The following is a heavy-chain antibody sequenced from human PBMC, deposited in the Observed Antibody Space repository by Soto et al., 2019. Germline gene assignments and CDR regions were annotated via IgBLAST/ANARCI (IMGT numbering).Heavy chain of an antibody. CDR3: ARTATVTRFFDY. CDR2: IYYSGST. CDR1: GGSISSYY. V-gene: IGHV4-59*08. D-gene: IGHD4-17*01. J-gene: IGHJ4*02. Sequence: PSETLSLTCTVSGGSISSYYWSWIRQPPGKGLEWIGYIYYSGSTNYNPSLKSRVTISVDTSKNQFSLKLSSVTAADTAVYYCARTATVTRFFDYRGQGTLVTVSS.